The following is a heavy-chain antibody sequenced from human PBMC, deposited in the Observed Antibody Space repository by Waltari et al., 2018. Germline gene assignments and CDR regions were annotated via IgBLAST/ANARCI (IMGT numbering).Heavy chain of an antibody. CDR3: ARGGIAAAQGAFDI. Sequence: QVQLQQWGAGLLKPSETLSLTCAVSGGSFSGYYWSWIRQPPGKGLEWIGEINHSGSTNYNPSLKSRVTISVDTSKNQFSLKLSSVTAADTAVYYCARGGIAAAQGAFDIWGQGTMVTVSS. J-gene: IGHJ3*02. CDR1: GGSFSGYY. V-gene: IGHV4-34*01. CDR2: INHSGST. D-gene: IGHD6-13*01.